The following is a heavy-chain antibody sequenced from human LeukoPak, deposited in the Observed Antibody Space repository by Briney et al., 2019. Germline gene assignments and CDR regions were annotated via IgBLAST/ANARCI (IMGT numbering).Heavy chain of an antibody. J-gene: IGHJ6*02. CDR3: ARDYYDSSGYYYGMDV. CDR2: INHSGST. CDR1: GGSFSGYY. V-gene: IGHV4-34*01. Sequence: NASETLSLTCAVYGGSFSGYYWSWIRQPPGKGLEWIGEINHSGSTNYNPSLKSRVTISVDTSKNQFSLKLSSVTAADTAVYYCARDYYDSSGYYYGMDVWGQGTTVTVSS. D-gene: IGHD3-22*01.